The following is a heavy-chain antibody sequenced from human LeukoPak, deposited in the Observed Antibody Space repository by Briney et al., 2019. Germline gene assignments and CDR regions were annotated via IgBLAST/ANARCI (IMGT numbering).Heavy chain of an antibody. J-gene: IGHJ6*03. Sequence: SVKVSCKASGGTFSSYAISWVRQAPGQGLEWMGGIIPIFGTANYAQKFQGRVTITADESTSTAYMELSSLRSEDTAVYYCAKMPGPGPPYYYYMNVWGKGTTVTISS. V-gene: IGHV1-69*13. CDR3: AKMPGPGPPYYYYMNV. D-gene: IGHD2-2*01. CDR1: GGTFSSYA. CDR2: IIPIFGTA.